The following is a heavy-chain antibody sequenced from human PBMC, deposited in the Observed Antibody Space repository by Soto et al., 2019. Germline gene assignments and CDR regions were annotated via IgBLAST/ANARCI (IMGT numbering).Heavy chain of an antibody. V-gene: IGHV1-18*01. Sequence: ASVKVSCKTSGYAFPHYVINWVRQAPGHGLEWMGFSTQTGNTNYAQNFQGRVVLTTDTSTSTAYMEVTSLRSDDTAVYYCARSGEHPVDYWG. CDR3: ARSGEHPVDY. D-gene: IGHD1-26*01. J-gene: IGHJ4*01. CDR2: STQTGNT. CDR1: GYAFPHYV.